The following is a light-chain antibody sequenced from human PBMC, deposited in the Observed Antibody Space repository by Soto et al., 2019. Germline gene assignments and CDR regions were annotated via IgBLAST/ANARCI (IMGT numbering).Light chain of an antibody. Sequence: QSVLTQPPSASGSPGQSVTISCTGSASDVAAYNYVSWYQQHPGKAPKLIIYEVSKWPSGVPDRFSGSKSGNTAALTVSGLQAEDEADYYCSSFSTRNYFVFGSGTKVTVL. J-gene: IGLJ1*01. CDR1: ASDVAAYNY. CDR3: SSFSTRNYFV. V-gene: IGLV2-8*01. CDR2: EVS.